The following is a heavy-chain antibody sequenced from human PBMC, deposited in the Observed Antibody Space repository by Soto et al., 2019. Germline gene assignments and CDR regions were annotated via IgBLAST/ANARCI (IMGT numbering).Heavy chain of an antibody. J-gene: IGHJ4*02. D-gene: IGHD5-12*01. CDR1: GFTFNGQA. CDR3: ARLGGSGYDRPFDY. CDR2: ISGSGVTT. V-gene: IGHV3-23*01. Sequence: EVQLLESGGGLVQPGGSLRLSCAASGFTFNGQAMSWVRQAPGRGLEWVSFISGSGVTTYYADSVKGRFTISRDNFKNTLYVQMNSLRAEDTSVDYCARLGGSGYDRPFDYWGQGTLVTVSS.